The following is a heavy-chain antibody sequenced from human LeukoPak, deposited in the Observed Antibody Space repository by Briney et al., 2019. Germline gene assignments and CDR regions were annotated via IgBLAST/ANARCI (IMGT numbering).Heavy chain of an antibody. CDR1: GFTFSSYA. Sequence: PGGSLRLSCAASGFTFSSYAMSWVRQAPGKGLEWVSAISGSGGSTYYADSVKGRFTISRDNSKNTLYLQMNSLRAEDTAVYYCAKAGYYDSSGYYHSGYFDYWGQGTLVTVSS. V-gene: IGHV3-23*01. CDR3: AKAGYYDSSGYYHSGYFDY. CDR2: ISGSGGST. J-gene: IGHJ4*02. D-gene: IGHD3-22*01.